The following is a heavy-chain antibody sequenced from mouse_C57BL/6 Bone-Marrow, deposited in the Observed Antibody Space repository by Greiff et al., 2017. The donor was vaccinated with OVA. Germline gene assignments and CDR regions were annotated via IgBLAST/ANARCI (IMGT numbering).Heavy chain of an antibody. CDR2: ISDGGSYT. CDR1: GFPFSSSA. J-gene: IGHJ4*01. Sequence: EVQVVESGGGLVKPGGSLKLSCAASGFPFSSSAMSWVRQTPEKRLEWVATISDGGSYTYYPDNVKGRFTISRDNAKNNLYLQMSHLQSEDTAMYYRATYGSSHYAMDYWGQGTSVTVSS. D-gene: IGHD1-1*01. CDR3: ATYGSSHYAMDY. V-gene: IGHV5-4*01.